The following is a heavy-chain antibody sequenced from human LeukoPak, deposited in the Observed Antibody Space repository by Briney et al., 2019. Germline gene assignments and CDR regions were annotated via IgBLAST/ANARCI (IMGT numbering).Heavy chain of an antibody. CDR1: GFTFSSYG. V-gene: IGHV3-9*01. D-gene: IGHD1-1*01. CDR2: TSWNNGSI. Sequence: PGGSLRLSCAASGFTFSSYGMHWVRQAPGRGLEWVSGTSWNNGSIAYADFVKGRFTISRDNAKNSLYLQMSSLRPEDTALYYCAKDTGATGTGGRGFDYWGQGTLVTVSS. J-gene: IGHJ4*02. CDR3: AKDTGATGTGGRGFDY.